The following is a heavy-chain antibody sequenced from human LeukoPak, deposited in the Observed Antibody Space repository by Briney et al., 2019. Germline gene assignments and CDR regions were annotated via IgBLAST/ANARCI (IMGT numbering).Heavy chain of an antibody. CDR3: ARHLFGVASYYYYGMDV. V-gene: IGHV3-20*01. Sequence: PGGSLRLSCAASGFTFDDYGMSWVRQAPGKGLEWVSGINWNGGSTGYADSVKGRFTISRDNAKNSLCLQMNSLRAEDTALYHCARHLFGVASYYYYGMDVWGQGTTVTVSS. D-gene: IGHD3-3*01. CDR2: INWNGGST. J-gene: IGHJ6*02. CDR1: GFTFDDYG.